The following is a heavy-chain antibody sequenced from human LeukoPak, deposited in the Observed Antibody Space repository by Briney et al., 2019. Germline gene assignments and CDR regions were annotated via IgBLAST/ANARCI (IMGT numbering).Heavy chain of an antibody. CDR3: ARDLAAAGRGFLDF. CDR1: GGPLAGFA. D-gene: IGHD6-13*01. V-gene: IGHV1-69*13. CDR2: IIPIFGTA. Sequence: SVKVSCKASGGPLAGFAIGWCGRALEQGLGWLGGIIPIFGTANYAQKFQGRVTITADESTSTAYMELSSLRSEDTAVYYCARDLAAAGRGFLDFWGQGTLVTVSS. J-gene: IGHJ4*02.